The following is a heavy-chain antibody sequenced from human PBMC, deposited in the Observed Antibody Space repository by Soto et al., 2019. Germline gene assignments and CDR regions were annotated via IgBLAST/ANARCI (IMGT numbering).Heavy chain of an antibody. J-gene: IGHJ4*02. Sequence: ASVKVSCKASGYTFTSYAMHWVRQAPGQRLEWMGWINAGNGNTKYSQKFQGRVTITRDTSASTAYMELSSLRSEDTAVYYCASDMVAVTTTITPYFDCWGQGTLVTVS. D-gene: IGHD2-15*01. V-gene: IGHV1-3*01. CDR2: INAGNGNT. CDR1: GYTFTSYA. CDR3: ASDMVAVTTTITPYFDC.